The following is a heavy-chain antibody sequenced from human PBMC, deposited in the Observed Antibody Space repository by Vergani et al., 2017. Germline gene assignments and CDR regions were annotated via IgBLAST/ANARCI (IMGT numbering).Heavy chain of an antibody. V-gene: IGHV4-34*01. Sequence: QVQLQQWGAGLLKPSETLYLTCAVYGGSFSGYYWSWIRQPPGKGLEWIGEINHSGSTNYNPSLKSRVTISVDTSKNQFSLKLSSVTAADTAVYYCARVPTIVVVTAIPWYFDLWGRGTLVTVSS. J-gene: IGHJ2*01. D-gene: IGHD2-21*02. CDR2: INHSGST. CDR3: ARVPTIVVVTAIPWYFDL. CDR1: GGSFSGYY.